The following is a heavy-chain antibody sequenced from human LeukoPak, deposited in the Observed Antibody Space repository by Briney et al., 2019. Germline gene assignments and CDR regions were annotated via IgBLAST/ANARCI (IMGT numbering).Heavy chain of an antibody. CDR1: GYTFTSYY. CDR2: INPTGGST. D-gene: IGHD2-21*02. CDR3: ARDSGVVTAILPDDAFDI. J-gene: IGHJ3*02. Sequence: GASVKVSCKASGYTFTSYYMHWVRQAPGQGLEWMGLINPTGGSTSYAQKFQGRVTMTRDMSTSTVYMELSSLRSEDTAVYYCARDSGVVTAILPDDAFDIWGQGTMVTVSS. V-gene: IGHV1-46*01.